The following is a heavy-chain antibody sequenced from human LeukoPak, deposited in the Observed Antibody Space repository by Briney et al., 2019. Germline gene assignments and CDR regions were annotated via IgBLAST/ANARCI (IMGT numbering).Heavy chain of an antibody. V-gene: IGHV3-7*01. CDR1: GFTFSSNW. D-gene: IGHD1-1*01. J-gene: IGHJ4*02. Sequence: PGGSLRLSCAGSGFTFSSNWMHWIRQAPGKGLEWVANIKQDGSEKHYVDSVKGRFTISRDNAKNSLYLQMNSLRAEDTAVYYCARAPGYGAAYYFDYWGQGTLVTVSS. CDR2: IKQDGSEK. CDR3: ARAPGYGAAYYFDY.